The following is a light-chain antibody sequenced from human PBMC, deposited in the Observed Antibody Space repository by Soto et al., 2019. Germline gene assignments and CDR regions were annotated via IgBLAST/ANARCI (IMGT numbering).Light chain of an antibody. CDR3: QQYGSSPKT. CDR1: QTISSTY. V-gene: IGKV3-20*01. Sequence: DIVMTQSPLSLPVTPGEPASISCSASQTISSTYSAWYQQKPGQAPRLLIYATSTRATGIPDRFSGSGSGTDFTLTISRLEPEDFAVYYCQQYGSSPKTFGQGTKVDIK. J-gene: IGKJ1*01. CDR2: ATS.